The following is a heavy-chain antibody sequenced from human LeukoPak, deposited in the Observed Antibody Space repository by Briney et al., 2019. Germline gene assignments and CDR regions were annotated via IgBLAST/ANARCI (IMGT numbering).Heavy chain of an antibody. CDR2: IYHSGST. D-gene: IGHD3-22*01. CDR3: ARDRGSNYYDSSGYWTDRAFDI. V-gene: IGHV4-30-2*01. J-gene: IGHJ3*02. Sequence: PSETLSLTCAVSGGPISSGGYSWSWIRQPPGKGLEWIGYIYHSGSTYYNPSLKSRVTISVDRSKNQFSLKLSSVTAADTAVYYCARDRGSNYYDSSGYWTDRAFDIWGQGTMVTVSS. CDR1: GGPISSGGYS.